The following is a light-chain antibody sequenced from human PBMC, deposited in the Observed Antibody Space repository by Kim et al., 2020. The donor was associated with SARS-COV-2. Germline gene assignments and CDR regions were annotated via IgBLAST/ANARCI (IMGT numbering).Light chain of an antibody. CDR1: QSVSTY. CDR3: QQYYNYPVT. V-gene: IGKV1-8*01. CDR2: AAS. J-gene: IGKJ4*01. Sequence: AIRMTQSPSSFSASAGDRVTLTCRASQSVSTYVVWYQQKPGKAPKPLIYAASTLHSGVPSRFSGSGSGTDFTLTITYLQSEDSATYYCQQYYNYPVTFGGGTKVYIK.